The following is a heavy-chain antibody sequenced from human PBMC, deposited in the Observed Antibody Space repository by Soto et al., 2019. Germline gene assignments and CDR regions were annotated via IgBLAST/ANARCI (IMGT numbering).Heavy chain of an antibody. Sequence: GASVKVSCKVSGYTLTELSMHGVRQAPGKGLEWMGGFDPEDGETIYAQKFQGRVTMTEDTSTDTAYMELSSLRSEDTAVYYCATSIAVAGGGNWFDPWGQGTLVTVSS. J-gene: IGHJ5*02. V-gene: IGHV1-24*01. CDR1: GYTLTELS. CDR2: FDPEDGET. D-gene: IGHD6-19*01. CDR3: ATSIAVAGGGNWFDP.